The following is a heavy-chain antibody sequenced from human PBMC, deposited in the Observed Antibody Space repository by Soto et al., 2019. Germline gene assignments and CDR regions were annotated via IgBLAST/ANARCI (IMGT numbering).Heavy chain of an antibody. D-gene: IGHD3-16*02. CDR3: AKDQGYDYIWGSYRGNGDAFDI. CDR2: ISWDGGST. Sequence: EVQLVESGGVVVQPGGSLRLSCAASGFTFDDYTMHWVRQAPGKGLEWVSLISWDGGSTYYADSVKGRFTISRDNSKNSLYLQMNSLRTEDTALYYCAKDQGYDYIWGSYRGNGDAFDIWGQGTMVTVSS. V-gene: IGHV3-43*01. J-gene: IGHJ3*02. CDR1: GFTFDDYT.